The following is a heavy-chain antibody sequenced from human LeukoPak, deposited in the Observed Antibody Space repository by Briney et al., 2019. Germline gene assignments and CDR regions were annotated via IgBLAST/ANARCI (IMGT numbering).Heavy chain of an antibody. D-gene: IGHD6-25*01. Sequence: GASVKVSCKASGGTFSSYAISWVRQAPGQGLEWMGGIIPIFGTANYAQKFQGRVTITADESTSTAYMELSSLRSEDTAVYYCARVPDGSSGFDYWGREPWSPSPQ. CDR2: IIPIFGTA. CDR1: GGTFSSYA. CDR3: ARVPDGSSGFDY. V-gene: IGHV1-69*13. J-gene: IGHJ4*02.